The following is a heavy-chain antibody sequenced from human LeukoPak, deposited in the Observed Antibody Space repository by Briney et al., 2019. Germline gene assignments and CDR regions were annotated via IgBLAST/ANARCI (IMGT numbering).Heavy chain of an antibody. D-gene: IGHD3-22*01. Sequence: GGSLRLSCAASGFTFSSDAMTRVRQAPGKGLEWVSAITGRDDRTYYADSVKGRFTISRDYSKNTLHLHMNSLRVEDTAIYYCAKGPQLGSGYHPDYWGQGTLVTVSS. J-gene: IGHJ4*02. CDR2: ITGRDDRT. CDR3: AKGPQLGSGYHPDY. V-gene: IGHV3-23*01. CDR1: GFTFSSDA.